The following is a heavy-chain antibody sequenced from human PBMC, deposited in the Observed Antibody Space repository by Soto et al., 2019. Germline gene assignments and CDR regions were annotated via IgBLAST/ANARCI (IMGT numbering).Heavy chain of an antibody. D-gene: IGHD2-15*01. V-gene: IGHV3-30*18. J-gene: IGHJ4*02. CDR2: ISYDGSNK. Sequence: ESGGGVVQPGRSLRLSCAASGFTFSSYGMHWVRQAPGKGLEWVAVISYDGSNKYYADSVKGRFTISRDNSKNTLYLQMNSLRAEDTAVYYCAKDEGYCSGGSCYSFGYWGQGTLVTVSS. CDR1: GFTFSSYG. CDR3: AKDEGYCSGGSCYSFGY.